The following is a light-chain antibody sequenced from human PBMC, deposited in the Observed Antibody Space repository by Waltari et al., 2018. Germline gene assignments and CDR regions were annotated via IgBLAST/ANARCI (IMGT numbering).Light chain of an antibody. CDR3: QHYNIYPVM. V-gene: IGKV1-5*03. CDR1: QSISDW. Sequence: DIQMTQPPSTLSASVGDRVTITCRASQSISDWVAWYQHKPGKAPNLLIYEASSLESGVPSRFSGSGSGAEFTLTISSLQPDDFATYYCQHYNIYPVMFGQGTRLEIK. J-gene: IGKJ5*01. CDR2: EAS.